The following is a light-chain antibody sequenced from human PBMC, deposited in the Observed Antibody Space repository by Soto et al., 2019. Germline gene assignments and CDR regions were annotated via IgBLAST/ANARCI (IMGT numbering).Light chain of an antibody. Sequence: EIVLTQSPGTLSLSPGERATLSCRASQTISSSFLAWYQQKPGQAPRLLIYLASRRAPGIPDRFSGSGSWTDFTLAISRLEPEDCAVYYCHQFGSSPLDTFGPGTKVESK. CDR1: QTISSSF. V-gene: IGKV3-20*01. J-gene: IGKJ3*01. CDR3: HQFGSSPLDT. CDR2: LAS.